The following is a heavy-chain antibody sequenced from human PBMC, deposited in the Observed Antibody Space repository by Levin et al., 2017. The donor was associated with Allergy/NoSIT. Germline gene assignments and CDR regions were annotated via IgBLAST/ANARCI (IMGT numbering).Heavy chain of an antibody. J-gene: IGHJ4*02. CDR3: ARDRFSSGYHFDY. Sequence: GESLKISCKTSGYIFTNYGISWVRQAPGQGLEWMGWISAYSGDTNFAQNVEGRVTLTTDTSTSTAHMELRSLSADDTAVCYCARDRFSSGYHFDYCGQGTLVTVSS. CDR1: GYIFTNYG. V-gene: IGHV1-18*01. D-gene: IGHD3-22*01. CDR2: ISAYSGDT.